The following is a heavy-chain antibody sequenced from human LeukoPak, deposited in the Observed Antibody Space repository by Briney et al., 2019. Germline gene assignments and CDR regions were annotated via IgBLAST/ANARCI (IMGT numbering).Heavy chain of an antibody. CDR3: SKPLTLYRYGYSDAFDI. CDR1: GGSISSYY. Sequence: SETLSLTCTVSGGSISSYYWSWIRQPPGKGLEWIGYIYYSGSTNYNPSLKSRVTISVDTSKNQFSLKLSSVTAADTAVYYWSKPLTLYRYGYSDAFDIWGQGTNVTVSS. V-gene: IGHV4-59*01. J-gene: IGHJ3*02. CDR2: IYYSGST. D-gene: IGHD5-18*01.